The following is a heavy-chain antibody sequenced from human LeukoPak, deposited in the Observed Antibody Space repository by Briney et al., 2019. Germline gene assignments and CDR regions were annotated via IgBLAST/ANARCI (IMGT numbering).Heavy chain of an antibody. CDR2: ISWNSGSI. V-gene: IGHV3-9*01. D-gene: IGHD5-18*01. CDR1: GYTLYDYA. CDR3: AKGHTYGLGESYLDF. Sequence: GGSLRLSCEASGYTLYDYAMHWVGHAPGKGLEWVSAISWNSGSIVYADSVKGRFTISRDNGKNSLYLQMNSLRTEDTALYYCAKGHTYGLGESYLDFWGQGTLVSVSS. J-gene: IGHJ4*02.